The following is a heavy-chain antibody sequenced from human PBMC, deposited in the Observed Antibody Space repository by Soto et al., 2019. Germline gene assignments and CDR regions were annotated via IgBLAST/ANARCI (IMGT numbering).Heavy chain of an antibody. J-gene: IGHJ5*02. Sequence: ASVKVSCKASGYSFTSLDINWVRQTDGQGLEWMGWMEPSTGRTGYAQKFQGRVTMTRDTSINTAYMELTTLTSDDTAFYYCARGPFDPWGQGTPVTVSS. CDR1: GYSFTSLD. CDR2: MEPSTGRT. V-gene: IGHV1-8*01. CDR3: ARGPFDP.